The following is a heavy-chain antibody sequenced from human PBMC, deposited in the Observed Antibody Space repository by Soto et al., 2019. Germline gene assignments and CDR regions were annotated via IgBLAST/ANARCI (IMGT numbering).Heavy chain of an antibody. Sequence: QVQLVQSGAEVKKPESSVKVSCTAPGGTFSTYAISWVRQAPGQGLEWMAGIIRMVGTANYAERFQGRVTITTDKSTNTVYLELSSLRSEDTAVYYCARRTQRCLRGISGGESGWGEGSLVTVSS. CDR2: IIRMVGTA. J-gene: IGHJ1*01. V-gene: IGHV1-69*05. CDR3: ARRTQRCLRGISGGESG. D-gene: IGHD4-17*01. CDR1: GGTFSTYA.